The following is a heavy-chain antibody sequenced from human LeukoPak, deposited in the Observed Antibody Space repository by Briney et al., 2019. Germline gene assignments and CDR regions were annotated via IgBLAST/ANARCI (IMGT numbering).Heavy chain of an antibody. CDR1: GYTFTGYY. Sequence: ASVKVSCKTSGYTFTGYYMHWVRHAPGQGLEWMGWINPNTGGTNYAQNFQGRVTMTSDTSISTAYMELSSLRSDDTAMYYCARAPMIVVVFPPRLDFWGQGTLVTVSS. CDR2: INPNTGGT. D-gene: IGHD3-22*01. CDR3: ARAPMIVVVFPPRLDF. V-gene: IGHV1-2*02. J-gene: IGHJ4*02.